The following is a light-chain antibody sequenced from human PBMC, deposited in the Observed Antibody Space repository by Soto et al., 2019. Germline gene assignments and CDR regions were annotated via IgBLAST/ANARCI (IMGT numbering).Light chain of an antibody. V-gene: IGKV3-11*01. Sequence: EIVLTQSPATLSLSPGERATLSCRASQSVRNYLAWYQQKPGQAPRLLIYDASNRATGIPGRFSGSGSGTDFNLTISSLEPEDFAVYYCQQRSTWPWTFGQGTKVEIK. CDR3: QQRSTWPWT. CDR2: DAS. J-gene: IGKJ1*01. CDR1: QSVRNY.